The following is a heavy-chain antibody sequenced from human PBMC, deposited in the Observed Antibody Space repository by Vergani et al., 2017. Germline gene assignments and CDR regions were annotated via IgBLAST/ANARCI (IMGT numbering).Heavy chain of an antibody. CDR3: AKDQGGGTPGDY. CDR1: GFTFSSYA. V-gene: IGHV3-23*01. D-gene: IGHD2-15*01. J-gene: IGHJ4*02. CDR2: VSGSGGST. Sequence: EVQLLESGGGLVQPGGSLRLSCAASGFTFSSYAMSWVRQAPGKGLEWVSAVSGSGGSTYFADSVKGRFTISRDNSKNTLYLQMNSLRAEDTAVYYCAKDQGGGTPGDYWGQGTLVTVSS.